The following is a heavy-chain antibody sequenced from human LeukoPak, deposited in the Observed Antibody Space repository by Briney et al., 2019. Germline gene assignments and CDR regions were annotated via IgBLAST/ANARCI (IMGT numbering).Heavy chain of an antibody. J-gene: IGHJ4*02. CDR2: ISGSGGST. Sequence: GGTLRLSCAASGFTFSSYGMSWVRQAPGKGLEWVSAISGSGGSTYYADSVKGRFTISRDNSKNTLYLQMNSLRAEDTAVYYCAKRGGIAVAAIDYYYFDYWGQGTLVTVSS. CDR3: AKRGGIAVAAIDYYYFDY. D-gene: IGHD6-19*01. CDR1: GFTFSSYG. V-gene: IGHV3-23*01.